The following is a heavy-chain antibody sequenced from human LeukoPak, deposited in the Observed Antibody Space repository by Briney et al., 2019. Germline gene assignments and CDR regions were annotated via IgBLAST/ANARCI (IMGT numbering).Heavy chain of an antibody. D-gene: IGHD5-24*01. CDR3: ARGRGGRFDP. V-gene: IGHV4-61*01. Sequence: SETLSLTCTVSGGSISSGSYYWSWIRQPPGKGLEWIGYIYYSGSTNYNPSLKSRVTISVDTSKNQFSLKLSSVTAADTAVYYCARGRGGRFDPWGQGTLVTVSS. CDR1: GGSISSGSYY. J-gene: IGHJ5*02. CDR2: IYYSGST.